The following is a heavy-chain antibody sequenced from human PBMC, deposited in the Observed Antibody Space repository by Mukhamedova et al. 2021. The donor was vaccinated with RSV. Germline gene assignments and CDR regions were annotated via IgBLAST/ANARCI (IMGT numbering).Heavy chain of an antibody. D-gene: IGHD6-13*01. CDR3: ARGSGAAAGSGAFDY. V-gene: IGHV3-74*01. J-gene: IGHJ4*02. CDR2: INSDGSST. Sequence: VRQAPGKGLVWVSHINSDGSSTTYADFVKGRFTISRDNAKNTLYLQMNSLRAEDTAVYYCARGSGAAAGSGAFDYWGQGTLVTV.